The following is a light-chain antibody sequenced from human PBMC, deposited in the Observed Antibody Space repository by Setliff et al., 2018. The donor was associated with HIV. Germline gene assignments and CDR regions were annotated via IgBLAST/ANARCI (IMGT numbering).Light chain of an antibody. CDR2: DVS. CDR1: SSDVGGYNY. J-gene: IGLJ1*01. V-gene: IGLV2-14*03. CDR3: SSYTSSNTQV. Sequence: SALTQPASVSGSPGQSITISCTGTSSDVGGYNYVSWYQQHPGKAPKLMIYDVSYRPSGVSNRFSGSKSGNTASLTISGLQAEDEADYYCSSYTSSNTQVFGTGTKVTVL.